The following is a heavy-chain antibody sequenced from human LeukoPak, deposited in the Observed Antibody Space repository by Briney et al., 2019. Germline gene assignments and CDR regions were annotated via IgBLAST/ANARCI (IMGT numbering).Heavy chain of an antibody. CDR1: RGSLSSYY. D-gene: IGHD6-19*01. J-gene: IGHJ4*02. CDR2: IYYSGGT. Sequence: SETLSLTCTISRGSLSSYYWSWIRQSPGKGPEWIGYIYYSGGTNYNPSLESRVTISVDRSTNQFSLKLSSVTAADTAVYYCARMSQWLSHGFDYWGQGTLVTVSS. V-gene: IGHV4-59*12. CDR3: ARMSQWLSHGFDY.